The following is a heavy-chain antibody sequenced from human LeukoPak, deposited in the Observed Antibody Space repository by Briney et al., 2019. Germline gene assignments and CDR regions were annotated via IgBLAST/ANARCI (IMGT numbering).Heavy chain of an antibody. CDR1: GGSISNYY. V-gene: IGHV4-59*08. D-gene: IGHD3-9*01. Sequence: SETLSLTCTVSGGSISNYYWSWIRQPPGKGLEWIACIHYSGNTDCNASLKSRVTISVDTSKNQFSLRLSSVTAADTAVYYCARNDILTGYCFDYWGQGTLVTVSS. CDR2: IHYSGNT. CDR3: ARNDILTGYCFDY. J-gene: IGHJ4*02.